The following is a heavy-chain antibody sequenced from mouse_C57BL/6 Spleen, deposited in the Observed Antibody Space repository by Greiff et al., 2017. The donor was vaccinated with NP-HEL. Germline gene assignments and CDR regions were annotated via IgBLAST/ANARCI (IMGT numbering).Heavy chain of an antibody. CDR1: GYTFTSYW. CDR3: ARERGITTVVARDY. CDR2: IHPNSGST. Sequence: VQLQQPGAELVKPGASVKLSCKASGYTFTSYWMHWVKQRPGQGLEWIGMIHPNSGSTNYNEKFKSKATLTVDKSSSTAYMQLSSLTSEDSAVYYCARERGITTVVARDYWGQGTTLTVSS. J-gene: IGHJ2*01. V-gene: IGHV1-64*01. D-gene: IGHD1-1*01.